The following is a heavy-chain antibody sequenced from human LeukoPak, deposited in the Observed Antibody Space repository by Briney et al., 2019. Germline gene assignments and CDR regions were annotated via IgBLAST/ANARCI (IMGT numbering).Heavy chain of an antibody. CDR2: IYYSGST. J-gene: IGHJ3*02. D-gene: IGHD3-10*01. CDR3: ARRIYGSGSYYIPGLLVHGAFDI. V-gene: IGHV4-59*01. CDR1: GGSISSYY. Sequence: SETLSLTCTVSGGSISSYYWSWIRQPPGKGLEWIGYIYYSGSTNYNPSLKSRVTISVDTSKNQFSLKLSSVTAADTAVYYCARRIYGSGSYYIPGLLVHGAFDIWGQGTMVTVSS.